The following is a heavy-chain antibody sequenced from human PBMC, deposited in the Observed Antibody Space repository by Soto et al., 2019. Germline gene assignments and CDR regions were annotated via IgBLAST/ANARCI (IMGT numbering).Heavy chain of an antibody. D-gene: IGHD5-12*01. J-gene: IGHJ4*02. V-gene: IGHV3-64*04. Sequence: PGGSLRLSCSASGFTFSIYAMHWVRQAPGKGLEYVSSISTNGGSTHYADSVKGRFTISRDNAKNSLYLQMNSLRAEDTAVYYCASDPPRGSFDDWGQGTLVTVSS. CDR1: GFTFSIYA. CDR2: ISTNGGST. CDR3: ASDPPRGSFDD.